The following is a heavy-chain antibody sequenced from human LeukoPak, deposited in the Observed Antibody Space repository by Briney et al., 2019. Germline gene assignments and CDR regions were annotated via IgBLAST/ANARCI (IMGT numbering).Heavy chain of an antibody. CDR1: GGSISSGGYY. Sequence: SETLSLTCTVSGGSISSGGYYWSWIRQPPGKGLEWIGYIYHSGSTYYNPSLKSRVTISVDRSKNQFSLKLSSVTAADTAVYYCARDGVAVAARGAFDIWGQGTMVTVSS. CDR2: IYHSGST. D-gene: IGHD6-19*01. CDR3: ARDGVAVAARGAFDI. V-gene: IGHV4-30-2*01. J-gene: IGHJ3*02.